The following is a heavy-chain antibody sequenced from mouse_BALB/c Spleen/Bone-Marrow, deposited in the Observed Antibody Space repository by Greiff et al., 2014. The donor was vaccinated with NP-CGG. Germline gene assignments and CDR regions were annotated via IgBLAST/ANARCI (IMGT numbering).Heavy chain of an antibody. J-gene: IGHJ2*01. Sequence: VKMSCKASGYAFTNYLIEWVKQRPGPGLEWIGVINPVSDGANYNKKFKGKATLTADTFSSTAEKQLSSLTADGSAVYFGERGITTGYFDYWGQGTTLTVAS. CDR2: INPVSDGA. V-gene: IGHV1-54*01. D-gene: IGHD1-1*01. CDR1: GYAFTNYL. CDR3: ERGITTGYFDY.